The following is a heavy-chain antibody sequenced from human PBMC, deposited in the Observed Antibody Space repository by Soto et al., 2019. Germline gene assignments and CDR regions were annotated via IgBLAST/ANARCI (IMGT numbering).Heavy chain of an antibody. V-gene: IGHV1-2*04. CDR2: INPNSGGT. J-gene: IGHJ5*02. Sequence: QVQLVQSGAEVKKPGASVKVSCKASGYTFTGYYMHWVRQAPGQGLEWMGWINPNSGGTNYAQKFQGWVTMTRDTSISTAYMELSRLRSDDTAVYYCAREVTSIAAAGTGWFDPWGQGTLVTVSS. D-gene: IGHD6-13*01. CDR3: AREVTSIAAAGTGWFDP. CDR1: GYTFTGYY.